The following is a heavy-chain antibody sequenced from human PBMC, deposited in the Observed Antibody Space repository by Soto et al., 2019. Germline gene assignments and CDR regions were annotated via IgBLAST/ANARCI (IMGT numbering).Heavy chain of an antibody. V-gene: IGHV1-24*01. Sequence: QVQLVQSGAEVKKPGASVKVSCKVSGYTLTKLSMHWVRQAPGKGLEWMGGFDVEDGETIYAQKFQGRVTMTEDTSTDTAYLELSSLRSEDTAVYYCATPAWVLLRFNSAGLGPFDIWGQGTMVTVSS. CDR2: FDVEDGET. CDR1: GYTLTKLS. CDR3: ATPAWVLLRFNSAGLGPFDI. J-gene: IGHJ3*02. D-gene: IGHD3-22*01.